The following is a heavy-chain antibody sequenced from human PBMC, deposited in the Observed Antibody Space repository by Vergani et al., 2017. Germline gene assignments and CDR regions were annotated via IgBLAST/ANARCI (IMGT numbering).Heavy chain of an antibody. V-gene: IGHV4-61*01. CDR2: IYYSGST. Sequence: QLQLQESGPGLVKPSETLSLTCTVSGGSISSSSYYWSWIRQPPGKGLEWIGYIYYSGSTNYNPSLKSRGTISVDTSKNQFSLKLSSVTAADTAVYYCARVYGSGSYYNYYYYMDVWGKGTTVTVSS. CDR1: GGSISSSSYY. J-gene: IGHJ6*03. CDR3: ARVYGSGSYYNYYYYMDV. D-gene: IGHD3-10*01.